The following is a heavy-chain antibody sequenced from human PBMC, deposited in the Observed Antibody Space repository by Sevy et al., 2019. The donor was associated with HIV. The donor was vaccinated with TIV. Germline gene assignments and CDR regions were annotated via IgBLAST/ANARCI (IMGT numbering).Heavy chain of an antibody. Sequence: SQTLSLTCAISGDSVSTSSATWNWFRQSPSRGLEWLGRTYYRSKWYGDYEVSVKGRVTFNPDTSKNQFSLHLESVTPEDTAVYFCARGDELNSYYYGMDVWGQGTTVTVSS. J-gene: IGHJ6*02. V-gene: IGHV6-1*01. CDR3: ARGDELNSYYYGMDV. CDR1: GDSVSTSSAT. D-gene: IGHD1-7*01. CDR2: TYYRSKWYG.